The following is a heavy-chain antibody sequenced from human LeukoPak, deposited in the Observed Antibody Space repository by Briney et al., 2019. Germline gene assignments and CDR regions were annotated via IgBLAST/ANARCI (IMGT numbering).Heavy chain of an antibody. J-gene: IGHJ3*02. CDR3: AKNGGWYAFDI. CDR2: ISSSSSNI. CDR1: GFTFSSYS. Sequence: GGSLRLSCADSGFTFSSYSMNWVRQAPGKGLEWVSAISSSSSNIYYADSLKGRFTISRDNAKNSLYLQMNSLRAEDTAVYYCAKNGGWYAFDIWGQGTMVTVSS. V-gene: IGHV3-21*01. D-gene: IGHD1-1*01.